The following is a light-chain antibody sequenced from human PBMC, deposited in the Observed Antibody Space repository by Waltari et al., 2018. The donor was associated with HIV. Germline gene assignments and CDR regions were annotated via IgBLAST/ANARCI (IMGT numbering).Light chain of an antibody. Sequence: QSALTQPASVSGSPGQSITLSCTGTSSDVGGFDYVSWYQQHPGKAPKLMIYDVSNRPSGVSNRFSGSKSGNTASLTISGLQAEDEADYYCSSYTSSSTWVFGGRTKLTVL. V-gene: IGLV2-14*03. J-gene: IGLJ3*02. CDR3: SSYTSSSTWV. CDR2: DVS. CDR1: SSDVGGFDY.